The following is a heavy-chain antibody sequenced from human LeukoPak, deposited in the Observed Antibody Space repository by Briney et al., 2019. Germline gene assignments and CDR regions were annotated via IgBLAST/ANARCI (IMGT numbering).Heavy chain of an antibody. J-gene: IGHJ4*02. V-gene: IGHV3-9*01. CDR3: AARLPIDY. D-gene: IGHD6-6*01. Sequence: GRSLRLSCAASGFTFDDYAMHWVRQAPGKGLEWVSGISWNSGSIGYADSVKGRFTISRDNAKNSLYLQMNSLRAEDTALYYCAARLPIDYWGQGTLVTVSS. CDR1: GFTFDDYA. CDR2: ISWNSGSI.